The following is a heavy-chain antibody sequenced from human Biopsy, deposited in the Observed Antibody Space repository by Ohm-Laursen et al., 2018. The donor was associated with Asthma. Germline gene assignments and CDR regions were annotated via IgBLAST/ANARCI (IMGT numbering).Heavy chain of an antibody. CDR1: GGSISSGGYS. J-gene: IGHJ4*02. CDR3: ARVKDGYNFDY. D-gene: IGHD5-24*01. CDR2: IYHSGST. V-gene: IGHV4-30-2*01. Sequence: SQTLSLTCVVSGGSISSGGYSWSWIRQPPGKGLEWIGYIYHSGSTYYNPSLKSRVTISAGRSKNLFSLKLSSVTAADTAVYYCARVKDGYNFDYWGQGTLVTVSS.